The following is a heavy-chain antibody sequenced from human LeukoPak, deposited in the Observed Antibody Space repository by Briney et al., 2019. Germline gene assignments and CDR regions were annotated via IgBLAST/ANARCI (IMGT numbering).Heavy chain of an antibody. CDR1: GFTFSSYW. D-gene: IGHD6-19*01. CDR2: IYSGGST. Sequence: GGSLRLSCAASGFTFSSYWMSWVRQAPGKGLEWVSVIYSGGSTYYADSVKGRFTISRDNSKNTLYLQMNSLRAEDTAVYYCARAIAVRPYFQHWGQGTLVTVSS. V-gene: IGHV3-66*01. CDR3: ARAIAVRPYFQH. J-gene: IGHJ1*01.